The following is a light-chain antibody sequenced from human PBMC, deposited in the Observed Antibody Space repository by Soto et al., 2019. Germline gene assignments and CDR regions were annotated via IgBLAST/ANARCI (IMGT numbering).Light chain of an antibody. Sequence: QSLLTQPASVSGSPGQSITISCTGTSSDVGGYNYVSWYQQHPGKAPKLMIYDVSNRPSGVSNRFSGSKSGNTASLTISGLQAEDEADYYCSSYTSSSTRVFGTGTKLTV. CDR3: SSYTSSSTRV. J-gene: IGLJ1*01. V-gene: IGLV2-14*01. CDR2: DVS. CDR1: SSDVGGYNY.